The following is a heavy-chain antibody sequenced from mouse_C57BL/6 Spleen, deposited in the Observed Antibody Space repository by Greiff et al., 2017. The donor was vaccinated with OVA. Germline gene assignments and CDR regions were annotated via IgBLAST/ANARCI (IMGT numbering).Heavy chain of an antibody. CDR3: ARDYSCDY. CDR1: GFTFSDYG. V-gene: IGHV5-17*01. J-gene: IGHJ2*01. CDR2: ISSGSSTI. D-gene: IGHD2-12*01. Sequence: EVKLMESGGGLVKPGGSLKLSCAASGFTFSDYGMHWVRQAPEKGLEWVAYISSGSSTIYYADTVKGRFTISRDNAKNTLFLQMTSLRSEDTAMYYCARDYSCDYWGQGTTLTVSS.